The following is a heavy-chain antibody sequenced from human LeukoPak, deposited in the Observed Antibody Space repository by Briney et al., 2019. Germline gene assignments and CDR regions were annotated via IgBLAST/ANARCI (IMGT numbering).Heavy chain of an antibody. CDR2: ITSGCDII. CDR1: GFTFRSYS. J-gene: IGHJ4*02. CDR3: ATLHQGCSNWDGY. Sequence: GGSLRLSCAASGFTFRSYSMNWVRQAPGKGLEWVSYITSGCDIIYYADSVKGRFTISRDNAKNSLYLQMNSLRAEDTAVYYCATLHQGCSNWDGYWGQGTLVTVSS. D-gene: IGHD1-1*01. V-gene: IGHV3-48*01.